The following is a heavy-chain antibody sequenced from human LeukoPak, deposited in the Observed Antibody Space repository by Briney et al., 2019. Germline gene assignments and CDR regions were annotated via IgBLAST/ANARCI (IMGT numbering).Heavy chain of an antibody. V-gene: IGHV3-48*03. CDR3: ARGVYDSSGYYHY. Sequence: GGSLRLSCAVSGFTFSNYEMNWVRQAPGKGLEWVSYISSSGNTIYHADFVKGRFTISRDNAKNSLYLQMNSLRAEDTAVYYCARGVYDSSGYYHYWGQGTLVTVSS. D-gene: IGHD3-22*01. J-gene: IGHJ4*02. CDR2: ISSSGNTI. CDR1: GFTFSNYE.